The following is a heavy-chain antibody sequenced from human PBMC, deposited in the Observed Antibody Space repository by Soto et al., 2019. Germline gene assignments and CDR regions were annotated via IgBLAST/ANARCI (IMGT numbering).Heavy chain of an antibody. Sequence: PGGSLRLSCAASGFTFDDYAMHWVRQTPGKGLEWVSGISSSSSYIYYADSVKGRFTISRDNAKNSLYLQMNSLRAEDTAVYYCARDPNWPHWYFGLSGRGTLVTVSS. CDR3: ARDPNWPHWYFGL. D-gene: IGHD1-1*01. V-gene: IGHV3-21*01. CDR1: GFTFDDYA. J-gene: IGHJ2*01. CDR2: ISSSSSYI.